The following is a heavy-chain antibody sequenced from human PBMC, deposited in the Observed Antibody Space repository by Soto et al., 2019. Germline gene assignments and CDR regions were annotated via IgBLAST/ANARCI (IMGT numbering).Heavy chain of an antibody. Sequence: NPGGSLRLSCAASGFIFSTYNMNWVRQAPGKGLEWVSSISSSGTYIYYADSVKGRFTISRDNAKNSLYLQMNSLRAEDTAVYYCARPLDPAASSGYPHWGQGTLVTVSS. CDR1: GFIFSTYN. CDR2: ISSSGTYI. CDR3: ARPLDPAASSGYPH. V-gene: IGHV3-21*01. D-gene: IGHD3-22*01. J-gene: IGHJ4*02.